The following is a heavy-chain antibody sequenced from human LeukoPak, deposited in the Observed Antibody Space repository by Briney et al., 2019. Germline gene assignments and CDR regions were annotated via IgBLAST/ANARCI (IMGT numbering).Heavy chain of an antibody. J-gene: IGHJ4*02. Sequence: PGGSLRLSCAASGFTFSSYAMSWVRQAPGKGLEWVSAISGSGGSTYYADSVKGRFTISRDNSKNTLYLQMNSLRAEDTAVYYCAKLNDILTGYPHFDYWGQGTLVTVSS. V-gene: IGHV3-23*01. CDR3: AKLNDILTGYPHFDY. D-gene: IGHD3-9*01. CDR2: ISGSGGST. CDR1: GFTFSSYA.